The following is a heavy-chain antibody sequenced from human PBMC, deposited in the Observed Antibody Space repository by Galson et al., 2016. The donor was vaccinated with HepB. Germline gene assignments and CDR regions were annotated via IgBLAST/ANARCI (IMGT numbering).Heavy chain of an antibody. CDR3: AVRYSSIWYFQH. D-gene: IGHD6-13*01. Sequence: SLRLSCAASGFTFSSYSMNWVRQAPGKGLEWVSAMSDSGGSTYYADSVKGRFTISRDNSKNTLYLQMNSLGAEDTAIYYCAVRYSSIWYFQHWGRGTLVSASS. CDR1: GFTFSSYS. V-gene: IGHV3-23*01. J-gene: IGHJ1*01. CDR2: MSDSGGST.